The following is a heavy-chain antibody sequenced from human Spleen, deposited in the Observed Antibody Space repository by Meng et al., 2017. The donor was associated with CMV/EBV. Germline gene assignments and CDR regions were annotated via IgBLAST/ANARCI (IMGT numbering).Heavy chain of an antibody. CDR2: MHFSGST. V-gene: IGHV4-39*01. CDR1: SMSSSGYF. Sequence: SMSSSGYFWAWIRQPPGKGLEWSGNMHFSGSTYYNPSLESRVTISVDTSKNQFSLNLSSVIATDTAVYYCARLLGFYYDSSGSGLDYWGQGALVTVSS. CDR3: ARLLGFYYDSSGSGLDY. J-gene: IGHJ4*02. D-gene: IGHD3-22*01.